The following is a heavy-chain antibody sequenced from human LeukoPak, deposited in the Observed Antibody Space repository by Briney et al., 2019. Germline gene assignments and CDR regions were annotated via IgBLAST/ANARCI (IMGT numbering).Heavy chain of an antibody. Sequence: ASVKVSCKASGYTFTSYYMHWVRQAPGQGLEWMGIINPSGGSTNYAQKFQGRVTITADKSTSTAYMELSSLRSEDTAVYYCARSKDYYGSGTDYWGQGTLVTVSS. J-gene: IGHJ4*02. V-gene: IGHV1-46*01. CDR3: ARSKDYYGSGTDY. D-gene: IGHD3-10*01. CDR2: INPSGGST. CDR1: GYTFTSYY.